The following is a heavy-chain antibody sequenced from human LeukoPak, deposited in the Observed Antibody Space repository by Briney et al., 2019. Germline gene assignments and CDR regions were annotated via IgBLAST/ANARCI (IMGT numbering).Heavy chain of an antibody. CDR1: GDSVSSNTAG. CDR3: ARDPTDDQGLDY. Sequence: SEALSLTCALSGDSVSSNTAGWYWVRQSPSRGLEWLGMTYYKYKWYYEYSVSVRSRITINADTSNNKFSLQLKSVTPEDTAVYYCARDPTDDQGLDYWGQGTLVTVSS. V-gene: IGHV6-1*01. D-gene: IGHD3-16*01. J-gene: IGHJ4*02. CDR2: TYYKYKWYY.